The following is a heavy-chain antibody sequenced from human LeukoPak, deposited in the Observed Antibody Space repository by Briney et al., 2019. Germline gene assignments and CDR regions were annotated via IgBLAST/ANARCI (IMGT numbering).Heavy chain of an antibody. CDR3: ARDGNVELLWFGELRGTFDY. V-gene: IGHV7-4-1*02. J-gene: IGHJ4*02. CDR1: GYTFTSYA. CDR2: INTNTGNP. D-gene: IGHD3-10*01. Sequence: ASVKVSCKASGYTFTSYAMNWVRQAPGQGLEWMGWINTNTGNPTYAQGFTGRFVFSLDTSVSTAYLQISSLKAEDTAVYYCARDGNVELLWFGELRGTFDYWGQGTLVTVSS.